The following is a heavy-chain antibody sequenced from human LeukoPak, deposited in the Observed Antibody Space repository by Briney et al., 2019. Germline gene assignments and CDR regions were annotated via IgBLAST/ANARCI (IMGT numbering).Heavy chain of an antibody. D-gene: IGHD2-15*01. Sequence: SVKVSCKASGGTFSSYAISWVRQAPGQGLEWMGGTIPIFGTANYAQKFQGRVTITADESTSTAYMELSSLRSEDTAVYYCARRMTPYYYGMDVWGQGTTVTVSS. CDR1: GGTFSSYA. J-gene: IGHJ6*02. CDR2: TIPIFGTA. CDR3: ARRMTPYYYGMDV. V-gene: IGHV1-69*13.